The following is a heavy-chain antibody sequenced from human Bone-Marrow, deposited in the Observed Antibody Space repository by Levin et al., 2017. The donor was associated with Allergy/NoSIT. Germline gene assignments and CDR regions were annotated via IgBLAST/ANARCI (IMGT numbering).Heavy chain of an antibody. J-gene: IGHJ5*02. CDR1: GDSITSGGYS. V-gene: IGHV4-30-2*01. CDR3: ARSADFAGHQFDP. CDR2: IYQSGTT. Sequence: RTSETLSLTCAVSGDSITSGGYSWSWIRQPPGKGLEWIGHIYQSGTTDYNPSLKSRVTISRDTSRNHFSLKLTSVIAADTAVYFCARSADFAGHQFDPWGQGTRVTVSS. D-gene: IGHD3-3*01.